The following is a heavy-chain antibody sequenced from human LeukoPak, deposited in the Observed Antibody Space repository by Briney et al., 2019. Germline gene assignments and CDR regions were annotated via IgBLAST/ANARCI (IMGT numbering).Heavy chain of an antibody. CDR2: INPNSGGT. CDR1: GYTFTGSY. J-gene: IGHJ4*02. CDR3: ARSPRGYCSGGSCYSYGY. V-gene: IGHV1-2*02. Sequence: ASVKVSCKASGYTFTGSYMHWVRQAPGHGLEWMGWINPNSGGTKYAQKFQGRVTMTRDTSISTAYMELSRLRSDDTAVYYCARSPRGYCSGGSCYSYGYWGQGTLVTVSS. D-gene: IGHD2-15*01.